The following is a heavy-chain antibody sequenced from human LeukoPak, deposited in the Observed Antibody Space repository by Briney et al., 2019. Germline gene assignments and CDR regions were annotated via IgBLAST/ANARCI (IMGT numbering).Heavy chain of an antibody. CDR3: ARFRGVITSNNWFDP. D-gene: IGHD1-14*01. CDR2: IIPIFGTA. CDR1: GGTFSSYA. J-gene: IGHJ5*02. V-gene: IGHV1-69*05. Sequence: GASVKVSCKASGGTFSSYAISWVRQAPGQGLKWMGGIIPIFGTANYAQKFQGRVTITTDESTSTAYMELSSLRSEDTAVYYCARFRGVITSNNWFDPWGQGTLVTVSS.